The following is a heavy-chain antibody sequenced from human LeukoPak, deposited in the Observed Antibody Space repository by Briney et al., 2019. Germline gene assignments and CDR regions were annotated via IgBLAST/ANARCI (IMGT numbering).Heavy chain of an antibody. CDR2: MNPNSGNT. V-gene: IGHV1-8*03. CDR3: ARSQWELLEYFFDY. J-gene: IGHJ4*02. D-gene: IGHD1-26*01. Sequence: ASVKVSCKASGYTFTSYDINWVRQATGQGLEWMGWMNPNSGNTGYAQKFQGRVTITRNTSISTAYMELSSLRSEDTAVYYCARSQWELLEYFFDYWGQGTLVTVSS. CDR1: GYTFTSYD.